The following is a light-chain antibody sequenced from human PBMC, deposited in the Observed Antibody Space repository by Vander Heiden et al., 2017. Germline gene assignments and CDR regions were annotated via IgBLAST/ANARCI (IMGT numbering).Light chain of an antibody. CDR1: QGISSY. J-gene: IGKJ5*01. Sequence: DILLTQSPSFLSAAVRDSVTITFRASQGISSYLAWYQQKPGKAPKLLIYAASTLQSGVPSRFSGSGSGTEFTLTISSLQPEDFATYYCRQINSFPITFGQGTRLEIK. V-gene: IGKV1-9*01. CDR3: RQINSFPIT. CDR2: AAS.